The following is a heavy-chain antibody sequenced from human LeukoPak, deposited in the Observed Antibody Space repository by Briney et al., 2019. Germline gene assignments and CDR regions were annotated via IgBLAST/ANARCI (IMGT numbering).Heavy chain of an antibody. V-gene: IGHV1-2*02. D-gene: IGHD3-22*01. CDR1: GYTFTGYF. Sequence: ASVKVSCKASGYTFTGYFMHWVRHAPGQGLERMGWINPNSGGTNYAQKFQGRVTMTRDTSISTAYMELSSLRSDDTAVYYCAREVLVKNYGMDVWGQGTTVTVSS. CDR2: INPNSGGT. J-gene: IGHJ6*02. CDR3: AREVLVKNYGMDV.